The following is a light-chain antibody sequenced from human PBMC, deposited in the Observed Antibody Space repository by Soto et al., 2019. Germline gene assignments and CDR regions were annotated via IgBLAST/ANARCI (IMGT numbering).Light chain of an antibody. Sequence: EIVLTQSPGTLSLSPGERATLSCRASQSVSSSYLAWYQHKPGPAPRLLIHGASSRATDIPDRFSGSGSGTDFTLSLSRLEDEAFAVYYCQQYGNSPPLTFGGGTKVESK. V-gene: IGKV3-20*01. J-gene: IGKJ4*01. CDR2: GAS. CDR3: QQYGNSPPLT. CDR1: QSVSSSY.